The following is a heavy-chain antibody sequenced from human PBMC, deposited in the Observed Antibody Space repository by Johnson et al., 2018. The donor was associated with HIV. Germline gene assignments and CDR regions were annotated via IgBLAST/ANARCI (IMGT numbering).Heavy chain of an antibody. V-gene: IGHV3-11*01. CDR2: ISSSGSNR. D-gene: IGHD1-26*01. Sequence: QVQLVESGGGLVKPGGSLRLSCVASGFTFSDHYMSWIRQAPGKGLEWVAHISSSGSNRDYSDSVKGRFTISRDNAKNSLFLQMNSLRAEDMAVYYCAGLGGSHDAFDIWGQGTMVTVSS. CDR1: GFTFSDHY. CDR3: AGLGGSHDAFDI. J-gene: IGHJ3*02.